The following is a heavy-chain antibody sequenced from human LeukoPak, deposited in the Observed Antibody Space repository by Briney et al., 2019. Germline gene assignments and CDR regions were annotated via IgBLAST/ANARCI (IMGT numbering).Heavy chain of an antibody. Sequence: GESLKISCKGSGYSFTSYWIGWVRQMPGKGLEWMGIIYPGDSDTRYSPSLQGQVTISADKSISTAYLQWSSLKASDTAMYYCARHGAAPLDYYYYMDVWGKGTTVTVSS. CDR1: GYSFTSYW. D-gene: IGHD1-26*01. J-gene: IGHJ6*03. V-gene: IGHV5-51*01. CDR3: ARHGAAPLDYYYYMDV. CDR2: IYPGDSDT.